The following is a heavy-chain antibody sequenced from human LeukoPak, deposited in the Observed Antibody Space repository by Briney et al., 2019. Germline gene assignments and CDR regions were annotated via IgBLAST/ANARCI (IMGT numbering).Heavy chain of an antibody. CDR2: ISSSSSYI. V-gene: IGHV3-21*01. D-gene: IGHD6-13*01. Sequence: GGSLRLSCAASGFTFNDHYMDWVRQAPGKGLEWVSSISSSSSYIYYADSVKGRFTISRDNAKNSLYLQMNSLRAEDTAVYYCARSRIAAAGTLDYWGQGTLVTVSS. CDR1: GFTFNDHY. CDR3: ARSRIAAAGTLDY. J-gene: IGHJ4*02.